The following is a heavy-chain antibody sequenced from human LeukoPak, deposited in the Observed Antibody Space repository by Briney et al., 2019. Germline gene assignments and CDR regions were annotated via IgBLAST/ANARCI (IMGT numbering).Heavy chain of an antibody. CDR2: IYSGRST. V-gene: IGHV3-66*01. CDR3: ASTRAAAGTIEDY. Sequence: GGSLRLSCAASGFTVSSNYMSWVRQAPGKGLAWVSVIYSGRSTYYADSVKGRFTISRDNSKNTLYLQMNSLRAEDTAVYYCASTRAAAGTIEDYWGQGTLVTVSS. D-gene: IGHD6-13*01. CDR1: GFTVSSNY. J-gene: IGHJ4*02.